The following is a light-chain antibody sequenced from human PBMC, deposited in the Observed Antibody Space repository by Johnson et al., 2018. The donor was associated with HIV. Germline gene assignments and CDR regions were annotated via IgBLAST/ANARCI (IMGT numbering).Light chain of an antibody. Sequence: QSVLTQPPSVSAAPGQKVTISCSGSSSDMGNYAVSWYQQLPGTAPKLLIYESNKRPSGIPDRFSGSKSGTSATLGITGLQPGDAADYYCGTWDDSLSALYVFGTGTKVTVL. CDR3: GTWDDSLSALYV. J-gene: IGLJ1*01. CDR1: SSDMGNYA. CDR2: ESN. V-gene: IGLV1-51*02.